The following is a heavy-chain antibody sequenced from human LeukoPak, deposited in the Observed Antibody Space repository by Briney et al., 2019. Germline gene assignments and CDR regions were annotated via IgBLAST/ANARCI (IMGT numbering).Heavy chain of an antibody. D-gene: IGHD4-17*01. V-gene: IGHV3-23*01. J-gene: IGHJ3*02. CDR3: AKNYGDYEVGACDI. Sequence: GVSLRLSCAASGFTFSSYAMSWARQAPGKGLECVSAISGSGGSTYYADSVKSRFTISRDNSKNTLYLQMNSLRAGDTAVYYCAKNYGDYEVGACDIWGQRTMVTVSS. CDR1: GFTFSSYA. CDR2: ISGSGGST.